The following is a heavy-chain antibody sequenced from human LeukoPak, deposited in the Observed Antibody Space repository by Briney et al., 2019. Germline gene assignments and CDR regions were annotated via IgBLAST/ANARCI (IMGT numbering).Heavy chain of an antibody. J-gene: IGHJ4*02. D-gene: IGHD3-22*01. CDR3: ARELEDSSGYFRDY. Sequence: GGSLRLSCAASGFTSSSYSMNWVRQAPGKGLEWVSSISSSSSYISYADSVKGRFTISRDNAKNSLYLQMNSLRAEDTAVYYCARELEDSSGYFRDYWGQGTLVTVSS. CDR1: GFTSSSYS. V-gene: IGHV3-21*01. CDR2: ISSSSSYI.